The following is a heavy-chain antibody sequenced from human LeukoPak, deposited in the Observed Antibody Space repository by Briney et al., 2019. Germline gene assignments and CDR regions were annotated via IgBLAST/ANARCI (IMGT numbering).Heavy chain of an antibody. Sequence: ASVKVSCKASGYTFTSYGISWVRQAPGQGLEWMGWISAYNGNTNYAQKLQGRVTMTTDTSTSTAYMELRSLRSDDTAVYYCASGVLYYDILTGLWYWGQGTLVTVSS. CDR2: ISAYNGNT. CDR3: ASGVLYYDILTGLWY. D-gene: IGHD3-9*01. CDR1: GYTFTSYG. J-gene: IGHJ4*02. V-gene: IGHV1-18*01.